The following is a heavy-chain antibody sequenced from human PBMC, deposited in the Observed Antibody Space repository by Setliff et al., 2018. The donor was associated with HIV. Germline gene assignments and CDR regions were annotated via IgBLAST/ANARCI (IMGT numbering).Heavy chain of an antibody. D-gene: IGHD5-18*01. CDR2: IYYNGSP. CDR3: ARHCGYSPGQICYYYMDI. J-gene: IGHJ6*03. V-gene: IGHV4-39*01. CDR1: GASIGSSHYY. Sequence: SETLSLTCSVSGASIGSSHYYWGWIRQPPGKGLEWVASIYYNGSPFYNPSLKSRVTISVDTSKNQFSLNLSSVTAADTAVYYCARHCGYSPGQICYYYMDIWGKGTTVTVSS.